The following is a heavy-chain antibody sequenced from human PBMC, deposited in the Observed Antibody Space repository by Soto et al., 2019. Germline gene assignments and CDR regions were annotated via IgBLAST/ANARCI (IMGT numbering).Heavy chain of an antibody. Sequence: SETLSLTCTVSGGSISSYYWSWIRQPPGKGLEWIGYIYYSGSTNYKPSLKSRVTISVDTSKNQFSLKLSSVTAADTAVYYCAAHRYYDSSGYYYFDYWGQGTLVTVSS. V-gene: IGHV4-59*01. CDR3: AAHRYYDSSGYYYFDY. D-gene: IGHD3-22*01. J-gene: IGHJ4*02. CDR2: IYYSGST. CDR1: GGSISSYY.